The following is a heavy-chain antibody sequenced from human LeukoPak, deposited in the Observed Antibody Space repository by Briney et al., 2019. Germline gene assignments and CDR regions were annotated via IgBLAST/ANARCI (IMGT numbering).Heavy chain of an antibody. CDR2: MYLSGTT. Sequence: SGTLSLTCTVSGDSINSLDLWSWVRQPPGKGLEWIGEMYLSGTTHSNPSVKSRVAISIDKSKNQFFLNLSSVTAADTAVYYCAGLVGRYSSGLYYYYFDYWGQGTLVTVSS. V-gene: IGHV4-4*02. CDR1: GDSINSLDL. J-gene: IGHJ4*02. D-gene: IGHD3-22*01. CDR3: AGLVGRYSSGLYYYYFDY.